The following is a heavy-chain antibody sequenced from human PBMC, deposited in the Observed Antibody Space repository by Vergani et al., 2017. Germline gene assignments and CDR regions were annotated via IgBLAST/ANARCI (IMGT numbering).Heavy chain of an antibody. J-gene: IGHJ4*02. CDR3: ARAGYYDVWSGLFDY. V-gene: IGHV3-66*02. CDR1: GFTVSSNY. CDR2: IYSGGST. D-gene: IGHD3-3*01. Sequence: EVQLVESGGGLVQPGGSLRLSCAASGFTVSSNYMSWVRQAPGKGLEWVSVIYSGGSTYYADSVKGRFTISRDNSKNTLYLQMNSLRAEDTAVYYCARAGYYDVWSGLFDYWGQGTLVTVSS.